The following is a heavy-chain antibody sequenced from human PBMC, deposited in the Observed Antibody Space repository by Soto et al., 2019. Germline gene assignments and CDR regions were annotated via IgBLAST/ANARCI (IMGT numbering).Heavy chain of an antibody. Sequence: QITLKESGPTLVKPTQTLTLTCTFSGFSLSTSGVGVGWIRQPPGKALEWLALIYWDDDKRYSPSLKSRLTISXXPXQNQVVLTMTNMDPMDTATYYCAHRRRAAGGYFFDYWGQGTLVTVSS. CDR3: AHRRRAAGGYFFDY. J-gene: IGHJ4*02. CDR1: GFSLSTSGVG. V-gene: IGHV2-5*02. CDR2: IYWDDDK. D-gene: IGHD6-25*01.